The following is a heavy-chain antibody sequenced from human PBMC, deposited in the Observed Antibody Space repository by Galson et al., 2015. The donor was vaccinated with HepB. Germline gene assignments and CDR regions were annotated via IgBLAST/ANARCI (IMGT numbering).Heavy chain of an antibody. CDR2: IRSKTTNYAT. CDR1: GFTFSGSA. Sequence: SLRLSCAASGFTFSGSAIHWVRQASGKGPERVGRIRSKTTNYATSYVPSLKGRFTISRDDSKNMAYLHIKSLKTEDTAVYYCTRLGDFSGYSSRWGQGTLVTVSA. CDR3: TRLGDFSGYSSR. D-gene: IGHD6-19*01. V-gene: IGHV3-73*01. J-gene: IGHJ4*02.